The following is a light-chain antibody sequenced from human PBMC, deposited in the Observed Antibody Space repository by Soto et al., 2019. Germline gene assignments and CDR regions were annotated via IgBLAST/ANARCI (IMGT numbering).Light chain of an antibody. Sequence: DIVMTHSPDSLAVSLRERATVNYRSSQCFLYSSNNKNYLAWYEQKQGQTPKMLIYWASTRESGVPDRFSGSGSGTDFTLTISRLQAEDVEVYYCQQYYSTPLTFGGGTKVDI. V-gene: IGKV4-1*01. J-gene: IGKJ4*01. CDR1: QCFLYSSNNKNY. CDR2: WAS. CDR3: QQYYSTPLT.